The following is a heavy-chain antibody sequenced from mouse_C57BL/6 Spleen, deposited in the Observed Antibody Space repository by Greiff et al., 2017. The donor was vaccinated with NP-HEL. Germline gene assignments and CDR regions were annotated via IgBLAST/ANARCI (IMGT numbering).Heavy chain of an antibody. CDR3: AISIPYGYDGLYWYFDV. Sequence: VQLVESGPELVKPGASVKISCKASGYAFSSSWMNWVKQRPGKGLEWIGRIYPSDSDTNYNQKFKGTATLTVDKSSSTAYMQLSSLTSEDSAVYYCAISIPYGYDGLYWYFDVWGTGTTVTVSS. J-gene: IGHJ1*03. CDR2: IYPSDSDT. D-gene: IGHD2-2*01. CDR1: GYAFSSSW. V-gene: IGHV1-82*01.